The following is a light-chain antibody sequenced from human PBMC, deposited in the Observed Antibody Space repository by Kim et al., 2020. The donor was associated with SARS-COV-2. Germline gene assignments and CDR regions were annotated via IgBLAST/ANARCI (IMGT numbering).Light chain of an antibody. J-gene: IGKJ1*01. CDR2: KTS. CDR3: QQYNNYSPT. V-gene: IGKV1-5*03. Sequence: DIHMTQSPSTLAASVGDRVTITCRASQSLSTWLAWYQQKPGKAPKLLIYKTSILESGVPSRFSGSGSRTEFTLSISSLQPEDPATYYCQQYNNYSPTFGQGTKVDIK. CDR1: QSLSTW.